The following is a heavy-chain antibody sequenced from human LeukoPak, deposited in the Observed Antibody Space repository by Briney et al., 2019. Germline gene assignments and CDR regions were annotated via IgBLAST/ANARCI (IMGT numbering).Heavy chain of an antibody. V-gene: IGHV3-9*01. Sequence: PGRSLRLSCAASGFTFDDYAMHWVRQAPGKGLEWVSGISWNSGSIGYADSVKGRFTISRDNAKNSLYLQMNSLRAEDTALYYCAKDIEGIVVVPAAFDYWGQGTLVTVSS. CDR3: AKDIEGIVVVPAAFDY. D-gene: IGHD2-2*01. J-gene: IGHJ4*02. CDR1: GFTFDDYA. CDR2: ISWNSGSI.